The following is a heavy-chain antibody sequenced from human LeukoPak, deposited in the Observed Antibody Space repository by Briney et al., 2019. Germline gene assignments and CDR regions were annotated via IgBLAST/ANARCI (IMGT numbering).Heavy chain of an antibody. CDR2: ITTSDGNT. CDR1: GFTFSSYT. Sequence: GGSLRLSCAASGFTFSSYTMSWVRQAPGKGLEWVSTITTSDGNTYYADSVKGRFTVSRDNSKNTLFLQMNSLRAEDTAVYYCATDRYCGSTSCQYYYYSGLDVWGQGTTVTVSS. J-gene: IGHJ6*02. V-gene: IGHV3-23*01. D-gene: IGHD2-2*01. CDR3: ATDRYCGSTSCQYYYYSGLDV.